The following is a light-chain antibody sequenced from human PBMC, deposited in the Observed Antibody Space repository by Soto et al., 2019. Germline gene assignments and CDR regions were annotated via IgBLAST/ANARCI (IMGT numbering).Light chain of an antibody. V-gene: IGLV2-14*01. Sequence: QSVLTQPASVSGSPGQSITISCTGTSSDVGGYNYVSWYQQHPGKTPKLLIFEVSNRPSGVSNRFSGSKSGNTASLTISGLQAEDEADYYCSSSTGSSTYVFGIGTNVTVL. CDR1: SSDVGGYNY. CDR2: EVS. J-gene: IGLJ1*01. CDR3: SSSTGSSTYV.